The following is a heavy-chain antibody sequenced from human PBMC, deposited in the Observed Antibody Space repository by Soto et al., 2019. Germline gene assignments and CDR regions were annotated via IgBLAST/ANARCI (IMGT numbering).Heavy chain of an antibody. J-gene: IGHJ4*02. D-gene: IGHD6-6*01. Sequence: SVKVSCKASGGTFSSYAISWVRQAPGQGLEWMGGIIPIFGTANYAQKFQGRVTITADKSTSTAYMELSSLRSEDTAVYYCARERSGYSSSSGVGSHFDYWGQGTLVTVSS. V-gene: IGHV1-69*06. CDR3: ARERSGYSSSSGVGSHFDY. CDR2: IIPIFGTA. CDR1: GGTFSSYA.